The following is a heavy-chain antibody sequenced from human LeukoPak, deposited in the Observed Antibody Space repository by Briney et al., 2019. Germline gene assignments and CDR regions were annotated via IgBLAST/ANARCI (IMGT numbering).Heavy chain of an antibody. CDR2: ISSNGGST. CDR1: GFTFSSYA. V-gene: IGHV3-64*01. J-gene: IGHJ4*02. Sequence: GGSLRLSCAASGFTFSSYAMHWVRQAPGKGLEYVSAISSNGGSTYYANSVKGRFTISRDNSKNTLYLQMGSLRAEDMAVYYCATGFHPQVRGVSPTGYWGQGTLVTVSS. CDR3: ATGFHPQVRGVSPTGY. D-gene: IGHD3-10*01.